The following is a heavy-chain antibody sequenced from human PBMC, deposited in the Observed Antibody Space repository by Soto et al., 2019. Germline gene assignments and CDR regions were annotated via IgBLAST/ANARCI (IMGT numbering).Heavy chain of an antibody. CDR3: ARDLRSGYDTHFDY. CDR2: INPKTGGT. V-gene: IGHV1-2*02. Sequence: ASVKVSCKASGYTFTGYFMHWVRQAPGQGLEWMGWINPKTGGTNYAQKFQGRVTMTRDTSISTAYMDLSRLRSDDTAVYYCARDLRSGYDTHFDYWGQGTLVTV. J-gene: IGHJ4*02. CDR1: GYTFTGYF. D-gene: IGHD5-12*01.